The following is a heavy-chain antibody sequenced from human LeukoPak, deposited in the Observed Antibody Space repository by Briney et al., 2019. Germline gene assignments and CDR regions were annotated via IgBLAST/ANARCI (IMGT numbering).Heavy chain of an antibody. D-gene: IGHD2-15*01. J-gene: IGHJ3*02. CDR2: IYSGGST. Sequence: GGSLRLSCAASGFTVSTNYMSWVRQAPGKGLEWVTHIYSGGSTYYADPVKGRFTISRDSSKNTVHLQMNSLRAEDTAVYYCARDKASYCSGGSCYGRGAFDIWGQGTMVSVS. CDR1: GFTVSTNY. CDR3: ARDKASYCSGGSCYGRGAFDI. V-gene: IGHV3-66*01.